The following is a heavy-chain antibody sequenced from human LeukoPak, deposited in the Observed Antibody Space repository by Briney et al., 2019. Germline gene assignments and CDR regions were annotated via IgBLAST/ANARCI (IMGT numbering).Heavy chain of an antibody. D-gene: IGHD2-2*01. CDR1: GYTFTGYY. V-gene: IGHV1-2*02. CDR3: ARDLEGCSSTSRYGLRFDP. CDR2: INPNSGGT. J-gene: IGHJ5*02. Sequence: ASVKVSCKASGYTFTGYYMHWVRQAPGQGLEWMGWINPNSGGTNYAQKFQGRVTMTRDTSISTAYMELSRLRSDDTAVYYCARDLEGCSSTSRYGLRFDPWGQGTLVTVSS.